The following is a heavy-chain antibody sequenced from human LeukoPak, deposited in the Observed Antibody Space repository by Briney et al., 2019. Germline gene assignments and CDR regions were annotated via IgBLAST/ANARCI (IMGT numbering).Heavy chain of an antibody. CDR1: GYTFTSYG. Sequence: GESLKISCKGSGYTFTSYGISWVRQAPGQGLEWMGWISAYNGNTNYAQKLQGRVTMTTDTSTSTAYMELRSLRSDDTAVYYCARMWWELLSRWFDPWGQGTLVTVSS. J-gene: IGHJ5*02. D-gene: IGHD1-26*01. V-gene: IGHV1-18*01. CDR2: ISAYNGNT. CDR3: ARMWWELLSRWFDP.